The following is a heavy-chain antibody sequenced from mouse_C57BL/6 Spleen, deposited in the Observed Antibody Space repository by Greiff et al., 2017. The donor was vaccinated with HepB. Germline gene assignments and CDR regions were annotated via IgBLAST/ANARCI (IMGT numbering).Heavy chain of an antibody. CDR1: GYTFTSYW. CDR2: IDPSDSET. J-gene: IGHJ1*03. V-gene: IGHV1-52*01. Sequence: QVQLQQPGAELVRPGSSVKLSCKASGYTFTSYWMHWVKQRPIQGLEWIGNIDPSDSETHYNQKFKDKATLTVDKSSSTAYMQLSSLTSEDSAVYYCARYPFITTVVAHFDVWGTGTTVTVSS. CDR3: ARYPFITTVVAHFDV. D-gene: IGHD1-1*01.